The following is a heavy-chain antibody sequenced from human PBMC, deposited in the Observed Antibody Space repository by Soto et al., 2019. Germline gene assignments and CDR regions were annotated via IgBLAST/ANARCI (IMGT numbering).Heavy chain of an antibody. V-gene: IGHV3-30-3*01. CDR2: VSKDGGST. CDR3: APQSRGNFAFWDS. Sequence: GGSLRLSCAASGFTFNDYAMHWVRQAPGKGLEWVAVVSKDGGSTYYADSVKGRFTISRDNSKNTLFLQMSGLRTEDTAVYYCAPQSRGNFAFWDSWGQGTLVTVSS. D-gene: IGHD3-22*01. CDR1: GFTFNDYA. J-gene: IGHJ4*02.